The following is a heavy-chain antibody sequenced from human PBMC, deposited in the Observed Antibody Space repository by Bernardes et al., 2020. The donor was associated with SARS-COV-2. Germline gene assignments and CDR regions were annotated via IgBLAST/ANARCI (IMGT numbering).Heavy chain of an antibody. Sequence: WGSLRLSCEGSGFIFITYWISWVRQAPVKGLEWVASIKQDGSEKYYVDSVKGRFTVSRDTARNSLYMQLNSLRAEDTAVYYCARDIATTGSWFDPWCQGNLVTVSS. V-gene: IGHV3-7*01. D-gene: IGHD3-10*01. J-gene: IGHJ5*02. CDR3: ARDIATTGSWFDP. CDR1: GFIFITYW. CDR2: IKQDGSEK.